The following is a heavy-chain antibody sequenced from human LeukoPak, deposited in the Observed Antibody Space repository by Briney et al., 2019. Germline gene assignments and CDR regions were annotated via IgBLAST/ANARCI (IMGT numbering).Heavy chain of an antibody. CDR3: ARTRLGSNWYNFDY. Sequence: PGGSLRLSCAASGFSVSSNFLSWVRQAPGKGLKWVSVIFSGGTTYYADSVKGRFTISRDNSKNTLFLQMNSLRAEDTGVYYCARTRLGSNWYNFDYWGQGTLVTVSS. CDR2: IFSGGTT. CDR1: GFSVSSNF. D-gene: IGHD1-1*01. J-gene: IGHJ4*02. V-gene: IGHV3-66*01.